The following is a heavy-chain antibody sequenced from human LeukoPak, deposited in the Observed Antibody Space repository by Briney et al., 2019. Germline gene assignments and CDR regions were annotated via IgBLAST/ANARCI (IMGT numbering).Heavy chain of an antibody. Sequence: PGGSLRLSCAASGFTFSSYAMSWVRQAPGKGLEWVSAISGSGGSTYYADSVKGRFTISRDNSKNTLYLQMNSRRAEDTAVYYCAKDWARYYYGSGSPTLFDYWGQGALVTVSS. D-gene: IGHD3-10*01. CDR2: ISGSGGST. V-gene: IGHV3-23*01. J-gene: IGHJ4*02. CDR1: GFTFSSYA. CDR3: AKDWARYYYGSGSPTLFDY.